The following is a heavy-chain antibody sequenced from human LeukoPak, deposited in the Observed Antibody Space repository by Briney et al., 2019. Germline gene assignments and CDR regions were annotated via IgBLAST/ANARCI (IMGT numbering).Heavy chain of an antibody. V-gene: IGHV5-51*01. D-gene: IGHD3-22*01. CDR2: IYPGDSDT. J-gene: IGHJ4*02. CDR3: ARDYDSTTYYYALHY. Sequence: GESLKISCKGSGYSFTNYWIDWVRQMPGKGLEWMGIIYPGDSDTRYSPSFQGQVTISADNSISTAYLEWSSLKASNSAMYFCARDYDSTTYYYALHYWGQGTLVTVSS. CDR1: GYSFTNYW.